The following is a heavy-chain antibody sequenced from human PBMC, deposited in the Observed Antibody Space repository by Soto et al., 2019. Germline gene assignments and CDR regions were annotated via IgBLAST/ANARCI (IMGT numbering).Heavy chain of an antibody. V-gene: IGHV1-69*13. Sequence: ASVKVSCKASGGTFSSYAISWVRQAPGQGLEWMGGIIPTFGTANYAQKFQGRVTITADESTSTAYMELSSLRSEDTAVYYCARTDSSGYSYYYYYGMDVWGQGTTVTVSS. CDR1: GGTFSSYA. J-gene: IGHJ6*02. CDR3: ARTDSSGYSYYYYYGMDV. D-gene: IGHD3-22*01. CDR2: IIPTFGTA.